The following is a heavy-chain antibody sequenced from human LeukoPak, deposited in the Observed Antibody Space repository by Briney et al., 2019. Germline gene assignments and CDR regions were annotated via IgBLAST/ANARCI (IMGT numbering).Heavy chain of an antibody. D-gene: IGHD3-22*01. CDR2: INTSGGST. Sequence: GGSLRLSSTPSVFTSTVSWMSWVRQAPGKGLEWVSGINTSGGSTAYADSVKGRFTISRDKPKNTLYMQMKSLRAEDTALYYCAIMHPYYDGNGYWVQWGQGTLVTVSS. CDR1: VFTSTVSW. J-gene: IGHJ4*02. V-gene: IGHV3-23*01. CDR3: AIMHPYYDGNGYWVQ.